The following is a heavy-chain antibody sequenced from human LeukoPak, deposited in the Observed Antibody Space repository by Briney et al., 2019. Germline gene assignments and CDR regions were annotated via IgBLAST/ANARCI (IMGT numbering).Heavy chain of an antibody. CDR1: GGSFSGYY. CDR3: ARDFGDYRVDY. V-gene: IGHV4-34*01. D-gene: IGHD4-17*01. CDR2: INHSGST. Sequence: SETLSLTCAVYGGSFSGYYWSWIRQPPGKGLEWIGEINHSGSTNYNPSLKSRVTISVDTSKNQFSLKLSSVTAADTAVYYCARDFGDYRVDYWGQGTLVTVSS. J-gene: IGHJ4*02.